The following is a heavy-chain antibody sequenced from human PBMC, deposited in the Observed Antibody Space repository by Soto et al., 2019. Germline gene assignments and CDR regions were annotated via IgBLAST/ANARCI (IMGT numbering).Heavy chain of an antibody. CDR1: GFTFFAYW. V-gene: IGHV3-74*01. CDR3: AKEGDYGDDAGETGSDS. J-gene: IGHJ5*01. Sequence: EVQLVESGGGLVQPGGSLRLSCAASGFTFFAYWIHWVRQVPGKGLVWVSRINSDGSHTSYADSVRGRFTISRDNSKNTVYLQMNRLTAEDTAVYYCAKEGDYGDDAGETGSDSWCQGSLGSVSS. CDR2: INSDGSHT. D-gene: IGHD4-17*01.